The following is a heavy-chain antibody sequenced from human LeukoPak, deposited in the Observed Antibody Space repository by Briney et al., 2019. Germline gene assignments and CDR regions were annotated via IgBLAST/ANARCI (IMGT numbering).Heavy chain of an antibody. CDR2: IYSGGST. CDR3: ARASGNPIYYYGMDV. D-gene: IGHD4-23*01. J-gene: IGHJ6*02. Sequence: PGGSLRLSCAASGFTVSSNYMSWVRQAPGKGLEWVSVIYSGGSTYHADSVKGRFNISRDNSKHTLYLQMNSLRAEDTAVYYCARASGNPIYYYGMDVWGQGTTVTVSS. V-gene: IGHV3-66*01. CDR1: GFTVSSNY.